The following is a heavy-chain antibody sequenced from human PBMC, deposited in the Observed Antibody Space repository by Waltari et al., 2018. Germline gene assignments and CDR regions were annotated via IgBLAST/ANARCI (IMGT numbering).Heavy chain of an antibody. J-gene: IGHJ3*02. CDR2: IYYSGST. V-gene: IGHV4-39*01. CDR1: GGSISSSSYY. D-gene: IGHD3-22*01. Sequence: QLQLQESGPGLVKPSETLSLTCTVSGGSISSSSYYWGWIRQPPGKGLEWIGSIYYSGSTYYNPSLKSRVTIAVDTSKNQFSLKLSSVTAADTAVYYCASYYYDSSGYYLGAFDIWGQGTMVTVSS. CDR3: ASYYYDSSGYYLGAFDI.